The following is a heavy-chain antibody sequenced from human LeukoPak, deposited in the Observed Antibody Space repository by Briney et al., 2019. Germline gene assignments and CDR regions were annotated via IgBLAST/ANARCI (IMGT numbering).Heavy chain of an antibody. Sequence: GGSLRLSCAASGFTFTTYAMNWVRQPPGKGLECVAAISGSGGSTYYADSVKGRFTISRDNSKNTLYLQMNSLRAEDTAVYYCARDGATVTYDAFDIWGQGTMVTVSS. CDR3: ARDGATVTYDAFDI. CDR1: GFTFTTYA. D-gene: IGHD4-17*01. J-gene: IGHJ3*02. CDR2: ISGSGGST. V-gene: IGHV3-23*01.